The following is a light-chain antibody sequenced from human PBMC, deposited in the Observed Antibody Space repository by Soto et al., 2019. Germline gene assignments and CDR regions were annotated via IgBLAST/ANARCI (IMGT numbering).Light chain of an antibody. V-gene: IGLV2-8*01. CDR2: EVS. J-gene: IGLJ1*01. Sequence: QSALTQPPSASGSPGQSVTMSCTGTSSDVGGYNYVSWYQQHPGKAPKLIISEVSERPSGVPDRFSGSKSGNTASLTVSGLQAEDEADYYCTSHAGSNNYVFGTGTKVTVL. CDR3: TSHAGSNNYV. CDR1: SSDVGGYNY.